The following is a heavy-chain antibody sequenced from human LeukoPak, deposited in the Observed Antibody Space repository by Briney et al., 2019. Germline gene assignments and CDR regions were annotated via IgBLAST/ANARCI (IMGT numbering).Heavy chain of an antibody. J-gene: IGHJ3*02. V-gene: IGHV1-2*02. D-gene: IGHD3-10*01. CDR2: MNLNSGGT. CDR3: ARAVSSDLYYRPTGAFDI. Sequence: ASVKVSCKASGYTFTCYYMHWVRQATGQGLEWMGWMNLNSGGTNYAQKLQGSVTMTSDTSISTAYMELSRLRADDTAVYSCARAVSSDLYYRPTGAFDIWGQGTMVTVSS. CDR1: GYTFTCYY.